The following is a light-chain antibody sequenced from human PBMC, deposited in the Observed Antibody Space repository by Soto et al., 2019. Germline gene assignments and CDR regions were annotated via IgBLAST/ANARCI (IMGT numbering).Light chain of an antibody. CDR3: QTWGTGIHYV. V-gene: IGLV4-69*01. CDR2: LNSDGSH. J-gene: IGLJ1*01. CDR1: SGHSSYA. Sequence: QPVLTQSPSASASLGASVKLTCTLSSGHSSYAIAWHQQQPEKGPRYLMKLNSDGSHNKGDGIPDRFSGSSSGAERYLTISSLQSVDEADYYCQTWGTGIHYVFGTGTKVTVL.